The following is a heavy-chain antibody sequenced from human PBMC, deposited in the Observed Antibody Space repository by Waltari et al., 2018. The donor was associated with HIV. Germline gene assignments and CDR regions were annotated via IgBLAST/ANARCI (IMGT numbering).Heavy chain of an antibody. CDR3: ARGAGSV. CDR1: GVSFGSFW. CDR2: IKEDGGER. J-gene: IGHJ4*02. V-gene: IGHV3-7*01. Sequence: LEESGGGAVQLGESLRLSCEACGVSFGSFWMSWVRQVSGKGLEWVADIKEDGGERNVVDSVKGRFTVSRDNAKNLLILKMDNLKMEDSGIYYCARGAGSVWGQGTLVTVSS.